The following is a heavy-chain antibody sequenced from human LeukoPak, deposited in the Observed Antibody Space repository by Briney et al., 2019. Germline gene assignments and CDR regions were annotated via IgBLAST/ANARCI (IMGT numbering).Heavy chain of an antibody. CDR2: VDPEDGET. D-gene: IGHD1-20*01. V-gene: IGHV1-69-2*01. CDR1: GYTFTDYY. CDR3: AKPVYNWNDWIDY. J-gene: IGHJ4*02. Sequence: ASVKVSCKASGYTFTDYYMHWVQQAPGKGLEWMGRVDPEDGETIYAEKFQGRVTITADTSTDTAYMELSSLRSEDTAVYYCAKPVYNWNDWIDYWGQGTLVTVSS.